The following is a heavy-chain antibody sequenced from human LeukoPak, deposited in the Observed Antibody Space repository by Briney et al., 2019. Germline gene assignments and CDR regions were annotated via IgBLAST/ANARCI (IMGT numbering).Heavy chain of an antibody. CDR2: INPSGGST. D-gene: IGHD4-17*01. CDR1: GYTFTNYY. J-gene: IGHJ5*02. V-gene: IGHV1-46*01. CDR3: ARDSTVTTFRGCVDP. Sequence: ASVKVSCKGSGYTFTNYYVHWVRQAPGQGLEWMGVINPSGGSTNYAQKFQGRVTMTRDTSTSTVYMELSSLRSEDTAVYYCARDSTVTTFRGCVDPWGQGTLVTVSS.